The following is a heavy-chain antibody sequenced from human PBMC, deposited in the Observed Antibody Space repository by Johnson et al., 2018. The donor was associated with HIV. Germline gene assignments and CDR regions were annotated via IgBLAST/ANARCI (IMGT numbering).Heavy chain of an antibody. CDR1: GFTFSSYW. CDR2: IRQDGSEK. J-gene: IGHJ3*02. Sequence: VQLVESGGGVVQPGGSLRLSCAASGFTFSSYWMSWVRQAQGKGLEWVANIRQDGSEKHYVDSVTGRFTISRDNAKNSLYLQMNSLRAEDTALYYSAKDRTKDYGDYSGDAFDIWGQGTMVTVSS. V-gene: IGHV3-7*03. D-gene: IGHD4-17*01. CDR3: AKDRTKDYGDYSGDAFDI.